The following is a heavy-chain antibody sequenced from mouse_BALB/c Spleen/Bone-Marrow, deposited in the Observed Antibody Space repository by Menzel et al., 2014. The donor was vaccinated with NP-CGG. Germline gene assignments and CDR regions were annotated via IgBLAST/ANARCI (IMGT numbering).Heavy chain of an antibody. CDR3: ARNYXXXXXYAXDY. CDR2: IWTGGNT. CDR1: GFSLTNYA. V-gene: IGHV2-2*02. Sequence: QVQLQQSGPGLVQPSQSLSITCTVSGFSLTNYAVHWVRQSPGKGLEWLGVIWTGGNTDYNAAFISRLSISKDNSKSQVFLKMNSLQPNDTAIYYCARNYXXXXXYAXDYWGQGTSVTVSS. J-gene: IGHJ4*01.